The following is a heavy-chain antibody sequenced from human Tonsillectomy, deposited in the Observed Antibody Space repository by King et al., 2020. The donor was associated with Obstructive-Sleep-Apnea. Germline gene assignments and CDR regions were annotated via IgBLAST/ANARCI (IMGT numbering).Heavy chain of an antibody. CDR1: GYSFTNYW. V-gene: IGHV5-10-1*03. D-gene: IGHD6-19*01. CDR3: ARQDTYSSGQYYFDY. Sequence: DVQLVESGAEVKKPGESLRISCKGSGYSFTNYWINWVRQMPGKGLEWMGRIDPTASYTNFSPSFQGHVTISADRSISTVYLQWSSLKASDSAMYYGARQDTYSSGQYYFDYWGQGTLVTVSS. CDR2: IDPTASYT. J-gene: IGHJ4*02.